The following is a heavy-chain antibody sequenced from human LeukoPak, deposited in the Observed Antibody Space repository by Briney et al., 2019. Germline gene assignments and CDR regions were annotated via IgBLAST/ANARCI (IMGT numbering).Heavy chain of an antibody. CDR1: GGSISSSSYY. J-gene: IGHJ4*02. D-gene: IGHD4-17*01. V-gene: IGHV4-39*07. CDR2: IHYSGST. CDR3: ARFTATVTTDPHFDY. Sequence: SETLSLTCTVSGGSISSSSYYWGWIRQPPGKGLEWIGSIHYSGSTNYNPSLKSRVTISVDTSKNQFSLKLSSVTAADTAVYYCARFTATVTTDPHFDYWGQGTLVTVSS.